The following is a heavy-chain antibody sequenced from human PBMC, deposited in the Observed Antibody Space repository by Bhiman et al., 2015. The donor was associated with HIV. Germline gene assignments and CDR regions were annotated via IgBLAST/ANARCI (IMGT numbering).Heavy chain of an antibody. CDR1: GFTFSSYA. V-gene: IGHV3-23*01. CDR3: AKGRERGGWYADDAFDI. J-gene: IGHJ3*02. D-gene: IGHD6-19*01. Sequence: EVQLLESGGGLVQPGGSLRLSCAASGFTFSSYAMSWVRQAPGKGLEWVSAISGSGGSTYYADSVKGRFTISRDNSKNTLYLQMNSLRAEDTAVYYCAKGRERGGWYADDAFDIWGQGTMVTVS. CDR2: ISGSGGST.